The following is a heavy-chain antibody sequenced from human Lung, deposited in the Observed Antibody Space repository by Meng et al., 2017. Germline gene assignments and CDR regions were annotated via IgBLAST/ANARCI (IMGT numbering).Heavy chain of an antibody. J-gene: IGHJ4*02. CDR2: INHSGST. CDR1: GGSFSDYY. CDR3: ARGPTTMAHDFDY. Sequence: QVQLQQWGDGLLNPSEPLSLTCVVSGGSFSDYYWSWIRQPPGKGLEWIGEINHSGSTNYNPSLESRATISVDTSQNNLSLKLSSVTAADSAVYYCARGPTTMAHDFDYWGQGTLVTVSS. D-gene: IGHD4-11*01. V-gene: IGHV4-34*01.